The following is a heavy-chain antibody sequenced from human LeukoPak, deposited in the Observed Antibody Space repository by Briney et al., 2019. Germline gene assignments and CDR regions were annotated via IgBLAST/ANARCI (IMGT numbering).Heavy chain of an antibody. D-gene: IGHD2-15*01. CDR3: AKDDIVVVVAARGSIDY. V-gene: IGHV3-30*02. J-gene: IGHJ4*02. Sequence: GGSLRLSCAASGFTFSSYGMHWVRQAPGKGLEWVAFIRYDGSNKYYADSVKGRFTISRDNSKNTLYLQMNSLRAEDTAVYYCAKDDIVVVVAARGSIDYWGQGTLVTVSS. CDR2: IRYDGSNK. CDR1: GFTFSSYG.